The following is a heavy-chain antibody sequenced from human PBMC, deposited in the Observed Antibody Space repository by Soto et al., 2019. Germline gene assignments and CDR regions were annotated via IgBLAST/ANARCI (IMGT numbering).Heavy chain of an antibody. CDR3: ARDMSGGTYNYYYGMDV. V-gene: IGHV1-3*01. CDR1: GYTLTSYA. D-gene: IGHD1-26*01. Sequence: ASVKVSCTASGYTLTSYAMHWVRQAPGQRLEWMGWINAGNGNTKYSQKFQGRVTITRDTSASTAYMELNSLRADDTAVYYCARDMSGGTYNYYYGMDVWGQGTTVTVSS. CDR2: INAGNGNT. J-gene: IGHJ6*02.